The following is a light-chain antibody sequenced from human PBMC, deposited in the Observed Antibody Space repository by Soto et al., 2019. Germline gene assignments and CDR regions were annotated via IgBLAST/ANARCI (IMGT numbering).Light chain of an antibody. V-gene: IGKV3-20*01. J-gene: IGKJ1*01. Sequence: EIVLTQSPGTLSLSPGERATLSCRARQSVSSSYLAWYQQKPGQAPRLLIYGASSRATGIPDRFSDSGSGTDFTLTISRLEPEDFAVYYCEQYGSSPVTFGQGTKVDIK. CDR2: GAS. CDR3: EQYGSSPVT. CDR1: QSVSSSY.